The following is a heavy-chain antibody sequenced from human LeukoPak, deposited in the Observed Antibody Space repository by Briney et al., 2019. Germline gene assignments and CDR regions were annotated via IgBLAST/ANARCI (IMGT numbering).Heavy chain of an antibody. CDR1: GGSISSYY. Sequence: SETLSLTCTVSGGSISSYYWSWIRQPAGKGLEWIGRIYTSGSTNYNPSLKSRVTMSVDTSKNQFSLKLSSVTAADTAVYYCARSDIVVVPAAIGWFDPWGQGTLVTVSS. CDR2: IYTSGST. CDR3: ARSDIVVVPAAIGWFDP. D-gene: IGHD2-2*02. V-gene: IGHV4-4*07. J-gene: IGHJ5*02.